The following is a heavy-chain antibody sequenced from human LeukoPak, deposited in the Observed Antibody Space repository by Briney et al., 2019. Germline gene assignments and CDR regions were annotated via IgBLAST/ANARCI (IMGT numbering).Heavy chain of an antibody. CDR3: ANALYGGNTV. Sequence: GGSLTLSCAASGFTFSTYAMGWVRQAPGEGLRWVSSISGNGVTTYYADSVKGRFTISRDNSKNTLYLQMNSLRAEDTALYYCANALYGGNTVWGQGTLVTVSS. V-gene: IGHV3-23*01. J-gene: IGHJ4*02. CDR1: GFTFSTYA. CDR2: ISGNGVTT. D-gene: IGHD4-23*01.